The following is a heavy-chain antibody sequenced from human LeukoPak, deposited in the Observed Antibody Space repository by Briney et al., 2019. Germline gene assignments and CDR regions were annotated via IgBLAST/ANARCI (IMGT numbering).Heavy chain of an antibody. CDR3: AKRWIGELFRNLVGNWFDP. Sequence: PGGSLRLSCAASGFTFSSYAMSWVRQAPGKGLEWVSAISGSGGSTYYADSVKGRFTISRDNSKNTLYLQMNSLRAEDTAVYCCAKRWIGELFRNLVGNWFDPWGQGTLVTVSS. CDR1: GFTFSSYA. D-gene: IGHD3-10*01. V-gene: IGHV3-23*01. J-gene: IGHJ5*02. CDR2: ISGSGGST.